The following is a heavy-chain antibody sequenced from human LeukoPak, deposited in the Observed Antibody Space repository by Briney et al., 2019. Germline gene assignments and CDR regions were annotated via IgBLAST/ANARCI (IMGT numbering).Heavy chain of an antibody. CDR1: GFTFSSYG. CDR3: VRGSGAYYDY. V-gene: IGHV3-33*01. Sequence: GGSLRLSCAASGFTFSSYGIHWVRQAPGKGLEWVALVWYDGSNRYYADSVKGRFTISRDNSKNMLYLQMNSLRAEDTAVYHCVRGSGAYYDYWGQGALVTVTS. CDR2: VWYDGSNR. D-gene: IGHD1-26*01. J-gene: IGHJ4*02.